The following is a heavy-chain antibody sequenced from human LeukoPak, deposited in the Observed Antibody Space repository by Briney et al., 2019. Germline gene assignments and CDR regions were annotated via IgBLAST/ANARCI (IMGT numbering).Heavy chain of an antibody. J-gene: IGHJ6*03. Sequence: ASVKVSCKASGYTLTSYDINWVRQATGQGLEWMGWMNPNSGNTGYAQKFQGRVTMTRNTSISTAYMELSSLRSEDTAVYYCARGYKLRLGELSLFLRYYYYYMDVWGKGTTVTVSS. CDR2: MNPNSGNT. CDR3: ARGYKLRLGELSLFLRYYYYYMDV. D-gene: IGHD3-16*02. CDR1: GYTLTSYD. V-gene: IGHV1-8*01.